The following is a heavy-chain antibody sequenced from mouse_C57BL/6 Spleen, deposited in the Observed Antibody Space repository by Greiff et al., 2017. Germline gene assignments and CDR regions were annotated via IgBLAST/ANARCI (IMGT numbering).Heavy chain of an antibody. CDR1: GFTFSSYA. Sequence: EVQLQESGGGLVKPGGSLKLSCAASGFTFSSYAMSWVRQTPEKRLEWVATISDGGSYTYYPDNVKGRFTISRDNAKNNLYLQMSHLKSEDTAMYYCARDRGYGYDGAMDYWGQGTSVTVSS. CDR2: ISDGGSYT. D-gene: IGHD2-2*01. V-gene: IGHV5-4*01. J-gene: IGHJ4*01. CDR3: ARDRGYGYDGAMDY.